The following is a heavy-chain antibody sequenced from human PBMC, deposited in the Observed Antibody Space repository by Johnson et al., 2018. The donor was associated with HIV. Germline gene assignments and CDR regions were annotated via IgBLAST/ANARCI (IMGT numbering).Heavy chain of an antibody. CDR3: TTEAYSSSSAAFDI. J-gene: IGHJ3*02. V-gene: IGHV3-15*01. CDR1: GFTFSNAW. CDR2: IKSKTDGGTT. Sequence: VQLVESGGGLVKPGGSLRLSCAASGFTFSNAWMSWVRQAPGKGLEWVGRIKSKTDGGTTDYAAPVKGRFTISRDDSKNTLYLQMNSLKTEDTAVYYCTTEAYSSSSAAFDIWGQGTMLTVSS. D-gene: IGHD6-6*01.